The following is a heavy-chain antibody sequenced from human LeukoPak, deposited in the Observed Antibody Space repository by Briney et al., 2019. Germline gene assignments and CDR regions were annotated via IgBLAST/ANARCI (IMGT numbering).Heavy chain of an antibody. CDR2: INPSGGST. V-gene: IGHV1-46*03. D-gene: IGHD3-22*01. CDR1: GYTFTSYY. J-gene: IGHJ4*02. Sequence: ASVKVSCKASGYTFTSYYMHWVRQAPGQGLEWMGIINPSGGSTSYAQKFQGRVTMTRDTPTSTVHMELSSLRSEDTAVYYCAREENDGLSGYDYWGQGTLVTVSS. CDR3: AREENDGLSGYDY.